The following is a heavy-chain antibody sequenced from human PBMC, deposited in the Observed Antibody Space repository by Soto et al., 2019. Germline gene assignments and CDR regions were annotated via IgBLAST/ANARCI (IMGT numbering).Heavy chain of an antibody. V-gene: IGHV3-33*01. CDR2: IWYDGSNK. CDR3: ARDGSGYSTWEGY. J-gene: IGHJ4*02. Sequence: TGGSLRLSCAASGFTFSSYGMDWVRQAPGKGLEWVAVIWYDGSNKYYADSVKGRFTISRDNSKNTLYLQMNSLRAEDTAVYYCARDGSGYSTWEGYWGQGTLVTVSS. CDR1: GFTFSSYG. D-gene: IGHD5-18*01.